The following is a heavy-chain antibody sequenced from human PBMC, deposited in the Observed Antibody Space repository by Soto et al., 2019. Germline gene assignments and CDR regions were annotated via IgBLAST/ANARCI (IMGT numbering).Heavy chain of an antibody. CDR3: AKDRWGYGSGSILEPFDH. V-gene: IGHV3-23*01. CDR1: GFTFSSYA. J-gene: IGHJ4*02. CDR2: ISGSGGST. D-gene: IGHD3-10*01. Sequence: EVQLLESGGGLVQPGGSLRLSCAASGFTFSSYAMSWVRQAPGKGLEWVSAISGSGGSTYYADSVKGRFTISRDNSKNTLYLQMNSLRAEDTAVYYCAKDRWGYGSGSILEPFDHWGQGTLVTVSS.